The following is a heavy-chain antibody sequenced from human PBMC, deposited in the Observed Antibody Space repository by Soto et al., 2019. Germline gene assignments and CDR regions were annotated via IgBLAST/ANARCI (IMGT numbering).Heavy chain of an antibody. V-gene: IGHV3-48*03. CDR1: GFGFSSYE. CDR2: ISSSGSAT. J-gene: IGHJ4*02. CDR3: ASGIDY. Sequence: GGSLRLSCVASGFGFSSYEMTWIRQAPGKGLEWISYISSSGSATYYADSVKGRFNISRDNAQHSVYLQMNSLRADDTALYFCASGIDYWGQGTLVTVSS.